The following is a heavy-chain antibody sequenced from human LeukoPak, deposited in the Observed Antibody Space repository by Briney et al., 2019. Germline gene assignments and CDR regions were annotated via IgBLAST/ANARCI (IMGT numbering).Heavy chain of an antibody. Sequence: GGSLRLSCAASGFTFDDYGMSWVRQAPGKGLEWVSGINWNGGSTGYADSVKGRFTISRDNAKNPLYLQMNSLRPEDTAFYYCAKSYDNGWYVCDYWGQGTLVTVSS. D-gene: IGHD6-19*01. CDR2: INWNGGST. CDR3: AKSYDNGWYVCDY. V-gene: IGHV3-20*04. CDR1: GFTFDDYG. J-gene: IGHJ4*02.